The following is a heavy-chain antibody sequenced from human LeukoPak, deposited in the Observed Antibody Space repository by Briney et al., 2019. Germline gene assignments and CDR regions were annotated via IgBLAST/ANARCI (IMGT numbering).Heavy chain of an antibody. Sequence: GGSLRLSCAASGFTFSSYGMHWVRQAPGKGLEWVAVISYDGSNKYYADSVKGRFTISRDNSKNTLYLQKNSLRAEDTAVYYCAKSVGYCSSTSCNYYYYYMDVWGKGTTVTVSS. J-gene: IGHJ6*03. V-gene: IGHV3-30*18. CDR1: GFTFSSYG. CDR2: ISYDGSNK. D-gene: IGHD2-2*01. CDR3: AKSVGYCSSTSCNYYYYYMDV.